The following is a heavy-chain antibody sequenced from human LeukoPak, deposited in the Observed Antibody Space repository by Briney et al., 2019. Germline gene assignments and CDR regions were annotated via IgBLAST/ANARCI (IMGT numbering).Heavy chain of an antibody. CDR3: ARVGYCSSTSCSDFDY. CDR2: IWYDGSNK. CDR1: GFTFSSYG. J-gene: IGHJ4*02. V-gene: IGHV3-33*01. D-gene: IGHD2-2*01. Sequence: PGGSLRLSCAASGFTFSSYGMHWVRQAPGKGLEWVAVIWYDGSNKYYADSVKGRFTISRDNSKNTLYLQMNSLRAEDTAVYYCARVGYCSSTSCSDFDYWGQGTLVTVSS.